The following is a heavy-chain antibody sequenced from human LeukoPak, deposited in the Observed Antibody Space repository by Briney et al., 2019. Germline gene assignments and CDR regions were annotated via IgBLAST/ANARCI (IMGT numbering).Heavy chain of an antibody. CDR1: GYTLTELS. CDR3: ATLKSGYGYYFDY. V-gene: IGHV1-24*01. D-gene: IGHD5-12*01. J-gene: IGHJ4*02. CDR2: FDPEDGET. Sequence: ASVKVSCKVSGYTLTELSMHWERQAPGKGLEWMGGFDPEDGETIYAQKFQGRVTMTEDTSTDTAYMELSSLRSEDTAVYYCATLKSGYGYYFDYWGQGTLVTVSS.